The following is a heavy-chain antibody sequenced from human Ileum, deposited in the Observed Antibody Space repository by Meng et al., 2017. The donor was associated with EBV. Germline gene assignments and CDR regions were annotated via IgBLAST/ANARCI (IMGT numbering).Heavy chain of an antibody. Sequence: LVGFGGGGVTPAGPLRLPWNASGFTFNTHCMHWGRQASGGGLEWVAVIWYDGSNDHYADSVRGRFTISRDNSKNTLYLQMNSLGAEDTAVYYCAREGMASTGARGWIGPWGQGTLVTVSS. V-gene: IGHV3-33*01. CDR3: AREGMASTGARGWIGP. CDR1: GFTFNTHC. D-gene: IGHD6-13*01. J-gene: IGHJ5*02. CDR2: IWYDGSND.